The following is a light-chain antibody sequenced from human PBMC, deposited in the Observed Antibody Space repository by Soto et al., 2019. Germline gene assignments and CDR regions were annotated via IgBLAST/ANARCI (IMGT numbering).Light chain of an antibody. CDR2: AAS. CDR1: QTISTY. J-gene: IGKJ3*01. V-gene: IGKV1-39*01. CDR3: QQSYSTPRT. Sequence: DIQMTQSPSTLSASVGDRVSLACRASQTISTYVNWYQQKPGKAPKLLIFAASNLQSGVPSRFSGSGSGTDFTLTISSLQPEDFATYYCQQSYSTPRTFGPGTKVDIK.